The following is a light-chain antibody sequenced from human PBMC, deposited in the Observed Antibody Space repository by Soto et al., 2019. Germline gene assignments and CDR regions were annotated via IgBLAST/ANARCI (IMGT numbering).Light chain of an antibody. V-gene: IGKV3-15*01. CDR3: QQYNNWPT. CDR1: QSVSSN. CDR2: GAS. Sequence: EIVMTQSPATLSVSPGERATLSCRASQSVSSNLAWYQQKPGQAPRLLIYGASTRATGIPARFSGSGSGTECTLTISSLKSEDFAIYYCQQYNNWPTFGQGTKVEIK. J-gene: IGKJ1*01.